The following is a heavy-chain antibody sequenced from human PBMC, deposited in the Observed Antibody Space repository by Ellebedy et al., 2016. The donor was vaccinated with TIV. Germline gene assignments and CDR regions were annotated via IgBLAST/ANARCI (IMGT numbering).Heavy chain of an antibody. CDR3: AKGCRTGGNCFLIDY. V-gene: IGHV3-7*01. CDR1: GFTFSRFW. CDR2: INQGGSET. D-gene: IGHD2-8*02. J-gene: IGHJ4*02. Sequence: GESLKISCAASGFTFSRFWMAWVRQAPGKGLEWVSTINQGGSETYYVDSVKGRFPISRDNSKNTLFLQLNSRTAEDTAIYYCAKGCRTGGNCFLIDYWGLGTLVTVSS.